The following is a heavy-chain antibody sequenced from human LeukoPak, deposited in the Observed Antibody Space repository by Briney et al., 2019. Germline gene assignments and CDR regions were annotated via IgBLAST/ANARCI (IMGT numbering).Heavy chain of an antibody. J-gene: IGHJ4*02. V-gene: IGHV4-59*01. CDR1: GGSFSGYY. Sequence: PSETLSLTCAVYGGSFSGYYWSWIRQPPGKGLEWIGYIYYSGSTNYNPSLKSRVTISVDTSKNQFSLKLSSVTAADTAVYYCARVLNGCFDYWGQGTLVTVSS. D-gene: IGHD5-24*01. CDR2: IYYSGST. CDR3: ARVLNGCFDY.